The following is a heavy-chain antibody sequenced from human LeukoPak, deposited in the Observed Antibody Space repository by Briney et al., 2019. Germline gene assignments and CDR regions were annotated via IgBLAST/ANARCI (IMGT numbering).Heavy chain of an antibody. CDR3: ASRKLGNDY. CDR2: IYYTGT. Sequence: SETLSLTCTVSGGSVTDYYWSWIRQSPGKGLEWIGYIYYTGTSYDPSLKSRATISADTSKNQFSLKLISVTAADTAVYYCASRKLGNDYWGQGTLVTVSS. D-gene: IGHD7-27*01. J-gene: IGHJ4*02. V-gene: IGHV4-59*02. CDR1: GGSVTDYY.